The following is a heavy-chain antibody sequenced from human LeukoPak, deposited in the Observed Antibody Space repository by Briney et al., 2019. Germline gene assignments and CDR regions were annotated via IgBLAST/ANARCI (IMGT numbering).Heavy chain of an antibody. Sequence: ASVKVSCKASGGTFSSYAISWVRQAPGQGLEWMGGIIPIFGTADYAQKFQGRVTITRNTSISTAYMELSSLRSEDTAVYYCARGFRKYSSSPYYYYYYMDVWGKGTTVTVSS. J-gene: IGHJ6*03. CDR3: ARGFRKYSSSPYYYYYYMDV. D-gene: IGHD6-6*01. CDR1: GGTFSSYA. CDR2: IIPIFGTA. V-gene: IGHV1-69*05.